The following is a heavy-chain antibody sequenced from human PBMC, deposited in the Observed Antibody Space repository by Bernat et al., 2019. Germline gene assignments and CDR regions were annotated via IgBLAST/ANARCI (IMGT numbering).Heavy chain of an antibody. CDR2: IYYSGST. V-gene: IGHV4-59*01. CDR1: GGSISSYY. CDR3: ARSPLHSGYDIDAFDI. J-gene: IGHJ3*02. Sequence: QVQLQESGPGLVKPSETLSLTCTVSGGSISSYYWSWIRQPPGKGLEWIGYIYYSGSTNYNPSLKSRVTISVDTSKNQFSLKLSSVTAADTVVYYCARSPLHSGYDIDAFDIWGQGTMVTVSS. D-gene: IGHD5-12*01.